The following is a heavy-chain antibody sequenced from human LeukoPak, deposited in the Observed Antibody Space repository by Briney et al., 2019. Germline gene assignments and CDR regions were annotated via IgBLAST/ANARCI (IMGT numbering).Heavy chain of an antibody. CDR3: VRAKGEYQLLMRY. D-gene: IGHD2-2*01. J-gene: IGHJ4*02. Sequence: GGSLRLSCAASGFTFSSYWVHWVRQAPGRGLVWVSCINSDGSSTTYADSVKGRFTISRDNAKNTLYLQMNSLRAEDTAVYYCVRAKGEYQLLMRYWGQGTLVTVSS. V-gene: IGHV3-74*01. CDR2: INSDGSST. CDR1: GFTFSSYW.